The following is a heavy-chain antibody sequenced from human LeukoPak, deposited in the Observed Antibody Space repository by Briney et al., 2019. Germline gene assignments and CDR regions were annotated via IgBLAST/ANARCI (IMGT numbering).Heavy chain of an antibody. CDR3: ARGSTYYYDSSGYYSGHY. Sequence: GASVNVSCTASGGTFSSYAISWVRQAPGQGLEWMGGIIPIFGTANYAQKFQGRVTITADESTSTAYMELSSLRSEDTAVYYCARGSTYYYDSSGYYSGHYWGQGTLVTVSS. J-gene: IGHJ4*02. CDR2: IIPIFGTA. V-gene: IGHV1-69*13. D-gene: IGHD3-22*01. CDR1: GGTFSSYA.